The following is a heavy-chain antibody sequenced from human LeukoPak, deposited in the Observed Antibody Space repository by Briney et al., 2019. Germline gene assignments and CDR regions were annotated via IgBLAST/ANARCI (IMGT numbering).Heavy chain of an antibody. V-gene: IGHV4-59*01. CDR2: IYNSGST. CDR1: GDSISSDY. Sequence: SETLSLTCTVSGDSISSDYWSWIRQPPGKGLEWIGYIYNSGSTNYNPSLKSRVTISVDTSKNQFSLTLNSVTAADTAVYYCARGIAAAGFLFDYWGQGTLVTVSS. J-gene: IGHJ4*02. CDR3: ARGIAAAGFLFDY. D-gene: IGHD6-13*01.